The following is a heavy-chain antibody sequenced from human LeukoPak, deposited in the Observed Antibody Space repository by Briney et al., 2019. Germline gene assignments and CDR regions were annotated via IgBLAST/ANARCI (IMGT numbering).Heavy chain of an antibody. J-gene: IGHJ3*02. CDR1: GFTISSYS. D-gene: IGHD3-16*02. CDR2: ISSSSSYI. V-gene: IGHV3-21*01. Sequence: GGSLRLSCAASGFTISSYSMNWVRQAPGKGLEWVSSISSSSSYIYYADSVKGRFTISRDNAKNSLYLQMNSLRAEDTAVYYCAREGDYDYVWGSYRPPTTRAFDIWGQGTMVTVSS. CDR3: AREGDYDYVWGSYRPPTTRAFDI.